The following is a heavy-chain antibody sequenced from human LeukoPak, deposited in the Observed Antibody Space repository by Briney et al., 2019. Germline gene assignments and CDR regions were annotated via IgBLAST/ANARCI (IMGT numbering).Heavy chain of an antibody. CDR1: GGSFSGYC. Sequence: SETLSLTCAVYGGSFSGYCWSWIRQPPGKGLEWIGSIYHSGSTYYNPSLKSRVTISVDTSKNQFSLKLSSVTAADTAVYYCASLRLLGPAYWGQGTLVTVSS. CDR3: ASLRLLGPAY. CDR2: IYHSGST. V-gene: IGHV4-34*01. J-gene: IGHJ4*02. D-gene: IGHD2-2*01.